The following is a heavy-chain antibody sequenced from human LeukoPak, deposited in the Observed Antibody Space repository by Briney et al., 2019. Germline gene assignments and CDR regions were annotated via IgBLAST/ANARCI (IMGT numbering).Heavy chain of an antibody. CDR2: IYYSGST. V-gene: IGHV4-59*08. J-gene: IGHJ5*02. D-gene: IGHD1-14*01. CDR3: ARQNWRGLLTPSNWFDP. CDR1: GGSISSYY. Sequence: SETLSLTCTVSGGSISSYYWSWIRQPPGKGLEGIGYIYYSGSTNYNPSLKSRVTISVDTSKNQFSLKLSSVTAADTAVYYCARQNWRGLLTPSNWFDPWGQGTLVTVSS.